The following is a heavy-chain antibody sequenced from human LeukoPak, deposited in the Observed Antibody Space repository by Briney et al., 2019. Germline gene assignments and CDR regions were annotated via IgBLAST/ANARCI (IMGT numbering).Heavy chain of an antibody. CDR1: GFTFNSFD. D-gene: IGHD3-16*02. Sequence: GGSLRLSCAASGFTFNSFDMTWVRQAPGKGLEWLSYIDSSGTVRYYADSVNRRFTISRDNAKNSLHLQMGSLRAEDTAVYYCARETRGGTYRYNFLDYWGLGTLVTVSS. V-gene: IGHV3-48*03. J-gene: IGHJ4*02. CDR2: IDSSGTVR. CDR3: ARETRGGTYRYNFLDY.